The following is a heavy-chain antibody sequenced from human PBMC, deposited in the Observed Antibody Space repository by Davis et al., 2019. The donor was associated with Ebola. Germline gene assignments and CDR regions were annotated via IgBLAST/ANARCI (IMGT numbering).Heavy chain of an antibody. J-gene: IGHJ6*02. V-gene: IGHV3-11*01. D-gene: IGHD2-2*01. CDR2: ISSSGSTI. CDR1: GFTFSDYY. Sequence: GESLKISCAASGFTFSDYYMSWIRQAPGKGLEWVSYISSSGSTIYYADSVKGRFTISRDNAKNSLYLQMNSLRAEDTAVYYCAKDIVVVPVYYYGMDVWGQGTTVTVSS. CDR3: AKDIVVVPVYYYGMDV.